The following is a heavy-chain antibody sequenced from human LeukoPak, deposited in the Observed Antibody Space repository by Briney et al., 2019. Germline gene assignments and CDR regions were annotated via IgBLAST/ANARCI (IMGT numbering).Heavy chain of an antibody. D-gene: IGHD3-22*01. Sequence: GGSLRLSCAASGFTFSSYAMRWVRQAPGKGLEWVSAISGSGGSTYYADSVKGRFTISRDNAKNSLYLQMNSLRAEDTAVYYCAREADYYDSSGSFDYWGQGTLVTVSS. CDR1: GFTFSSYA. CDR2: ISGSGGST. V-gene: IGHV3-23*01. J-gene: IGHJ4*02. CDR3: AREADYYDSSGSFDY.